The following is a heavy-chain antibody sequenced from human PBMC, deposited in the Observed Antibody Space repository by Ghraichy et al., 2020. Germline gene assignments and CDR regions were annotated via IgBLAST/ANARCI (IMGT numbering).Heavy chain of an antibody. J-gene: IGHJ4*02. V-gene: IGHV4-39*01. CDR3: ARRPRMSPVTTKD. Sequence: SQTLSLTCIVSGGSISGYNNYWGWVRQPPGKGLEWLGAIYYRGNTYYTPSLQSRVTISVDTSRNQFFLNLTSVTAADTAVYFCARRPRMSPVTTKDWGQGTLVTVSS. D-gene: IGHD4-17*01. CDR1: GGSISGYNNY. CDR2: IYYRGNT.